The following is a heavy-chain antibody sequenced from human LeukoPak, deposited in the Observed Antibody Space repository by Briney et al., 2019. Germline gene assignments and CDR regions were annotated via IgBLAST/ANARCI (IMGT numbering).Heavy chain of an antibody. Sequence: SETLSPTCTVSGGSISSYYWSWIRQPPGKGLEWIGYIYYSGSTNYNPSLKSRVTISVDTSKNQFSLKLSSVTAADTAVYYCARSLGITFGGIIVAGFDPWGQGTLVTVSS. CDR3: ARSLGITFGGIIVAGFDP. CDR2: IYYSGST. CDR1: GGSISSYY. V-gene: IGHV4-59*01. D-gene: IGHD3-16*02. J-gene: IGHJ5*02.